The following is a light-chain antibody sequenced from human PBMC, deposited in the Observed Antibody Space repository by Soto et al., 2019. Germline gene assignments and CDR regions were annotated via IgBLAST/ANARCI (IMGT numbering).Light chain of an antibody. CDR2: EVS. Sequence: QFALTQPASVSASPGQSITISCAGTSSDVGGYDYVSWYQQHPGKAPKVMIYEVSNRPSGVSNRFSGSKSGSTASLTISGLQAEDEADYYCCSYTRTSTYVFGTGTKLTVL. CDR1: SSDVGGYDY. V-gene: IGLV2-14*01. J-gene: IGLJ1*01. CDR3: CSYTRTSTYV.